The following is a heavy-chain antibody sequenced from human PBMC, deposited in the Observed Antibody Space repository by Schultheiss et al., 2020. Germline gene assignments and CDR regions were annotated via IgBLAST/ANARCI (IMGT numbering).Heavy chain of an antibody. Sequence: SETLSLTCTVSGGSISSYYWSWIRQPPGKGLEWIGYIYYSGSTNYNPSLKSRVTISVDTSKNQFSLKLSSVTAADTAVYYCARDMVRGVIFDYWGQETLVTVSS. CDR2: IYYSGST. CDR1: GGSISSYY. D-gene: IGHD3-10*01. V-gene: IGHV4-59*01. CDR3: ARDMVRGVIFDY. J-gene: IGHJ4*02.